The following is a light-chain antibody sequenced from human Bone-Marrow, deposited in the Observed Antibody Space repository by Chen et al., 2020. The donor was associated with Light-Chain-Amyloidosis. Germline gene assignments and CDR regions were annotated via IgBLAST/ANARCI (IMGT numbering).Light chain of an antibody. CDR2: RDT. Sequence: SYELTQPPSMSVSPGQTARITCSGDDLPTKYAYWYQQKPGQAPVLVIHRDTERPSGISERFSGSSSGTPATLTISGVPAEADADYHCQSAVSSGTYEVIFGGGTKLTVL. V-gene: IGLV3-25*03. CDR3: QSAVSSGTYEVI. CDR1: DLPTKY. J-gene: IGLJ2*01.